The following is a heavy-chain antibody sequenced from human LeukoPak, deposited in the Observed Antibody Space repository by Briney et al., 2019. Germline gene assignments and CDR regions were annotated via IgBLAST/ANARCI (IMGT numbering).Heavy chain of an antibody. CDR2: ISYDGSNK. J-gene: IGHJ4*02. CDR3: AKWSKQLGIDY. V-gene: IGHV3-30*18. D-gene: IGHD6-13*01. Sequence: PGGSLRLSCAASGFTFSSYGMHWVRQAPGKGLEWVAVISYDGSNKYCADSVKGRFTISRDNSKNTLYLQMNSLRAEDTAVYYCAKWSKQLGIDYWGQGTLVTVSS. CDR1: GFTFSSYG.